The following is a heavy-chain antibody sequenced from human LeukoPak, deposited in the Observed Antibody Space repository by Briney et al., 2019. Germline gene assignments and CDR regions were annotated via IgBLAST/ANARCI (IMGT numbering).Heavy chain of an antibody. CDR3: ARSVSLGGSYPGYFDY. CDR1: GGSISSSSYY. D-gene: IGHD1-26*01. Sequence: SETLSLTCTVSGGSISSSSYYWGWIRQPPGKGLEWIGSIYYSGSTYYNPSLKSRVTISVDTSKNQFSLKLSSVTAADTAVYYCARSVSLGGSYPGYFDYWGQGTLVTVSS. J-gene: IGHJ4*02. V-gene: IGHV4-39*07. CDR2: IYYSGST.